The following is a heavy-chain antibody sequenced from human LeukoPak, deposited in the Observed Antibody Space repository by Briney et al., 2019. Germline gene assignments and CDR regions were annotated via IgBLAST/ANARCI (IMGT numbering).Heavy chain of an antibody. Sequence: GVSLRLSCAASGFTFSSYAMSWVRQAPGKGLEWVSAISGSGGSTYYADSVKGRFTISRDNSKNTLYLQMNSLRAEDTAVYYCAKAGCSGGSCYLDYWGQGTLVTVSS. J-gene: IGHJ4*02. CDR2: ISGSGGST. V-gene: IGHV3-23*01. CDR3: AKAGCSGGSCYLDY. D-gene: IGHD2-15*01. CDR1: GFTFSSYA.